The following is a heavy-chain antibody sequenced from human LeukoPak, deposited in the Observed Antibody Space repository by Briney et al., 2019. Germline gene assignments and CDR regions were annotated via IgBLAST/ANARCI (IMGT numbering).Heavy chain of an antibody. D-gene: IGHD4-11*01. J-gene: IGHJ4*02. V-gene: IGHV3-20*04. CDR3: ARVNGYSKGDFDY. Sequence: RSGGSLRLSCVASGFTFDDYAMTWVRQAPGKGLEGVSGINWNGASTTYGDSVKGRFTISRDNAKNSLYLQMNSLRAEDTAFYYCARVNGYSKGDFDYWGQGTLVVASS. CDR2: INWNGAST. CDR1: GFTFDDYA.